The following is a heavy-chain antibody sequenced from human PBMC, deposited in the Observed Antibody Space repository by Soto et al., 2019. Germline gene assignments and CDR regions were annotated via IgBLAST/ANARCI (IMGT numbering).Heavy chain of an antibody. CDR1: GFTFDDYA. CDR3: AKDRSTAREAKGGFWFDP. Sequence: GGSLRLSCAASGFTFDDYAMHWVRQAPGKGLEWVSGISWNSGSIGYADSVKGRFTISRDNAKNSLYLQMNSLRAEDTALYYCAKDRSTAREAKGGFWFDPWGQGTLVTVSS. CDR2: ISWNSGSI. V-gene: IGHV3-9*01. D-gene: IGHD6-13*01. J-gene: IGHJ5*02.